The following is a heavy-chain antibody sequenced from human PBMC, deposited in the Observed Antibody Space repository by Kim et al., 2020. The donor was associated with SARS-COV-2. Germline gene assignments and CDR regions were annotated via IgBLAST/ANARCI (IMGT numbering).Heavy chain of an antibody. Sequence: ASVKVSCKASGYTFTSYGISWVRQAPGQGLEWMGWISAYNGNTNYAQKLQGRVTMTTDTSTSTAYMELRSLRSDDTAVYYCARDPQRITIFGVVSGPADYWGQGTLAT. V-gene: IGHV1-18*01. J-gene: IGHJ4*02. CDR2: ISAYNGNT. D-gene: IGHD3-3*01. CDR1: GYTFTSYG. CDR3: ARDPQRITIFGVVSGPADY.